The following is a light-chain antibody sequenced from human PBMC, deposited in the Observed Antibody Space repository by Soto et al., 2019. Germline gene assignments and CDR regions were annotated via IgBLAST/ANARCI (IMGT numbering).Light chain of an antibody. J-gene: IGKJ5*01. CDR1: QDISNY. CDR2: DAS. Sequence: DIQMTQSPSSLSASVGDRVTITCQASQDISNYLNWYQQKPGKAPKLLIYDASNLETGVPSRFSGSGSWTDFTFTISSLQPEDIATYYCQQYDNLPITFGQGTRLESK. CDR3: QQYDNLPIT. V-gene: IGKV1-33*01.